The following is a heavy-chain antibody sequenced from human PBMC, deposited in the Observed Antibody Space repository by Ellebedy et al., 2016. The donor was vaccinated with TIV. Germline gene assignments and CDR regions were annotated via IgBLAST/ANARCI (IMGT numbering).Heavy chain of an antibody. CDR2: IYQDGSDQ. V-gene: IGHV3-7*01. D-gene: IGHD4-17*01. CDR1: GFSFHSYW. Sequence: GGSLRLSCAASGFSFHSYWMSWVRQAPGKGLEWVANIYQDGSDQYYVDSVKGRFTISRDNVNNALFLQMNSLRAEDTAVYYCARRGSYGDYAVQINSWFDSWGRGTLVSVSS. CDR3: ARRGSYGDYAVQINSWFDS. J-gene: IGHJ5*01.